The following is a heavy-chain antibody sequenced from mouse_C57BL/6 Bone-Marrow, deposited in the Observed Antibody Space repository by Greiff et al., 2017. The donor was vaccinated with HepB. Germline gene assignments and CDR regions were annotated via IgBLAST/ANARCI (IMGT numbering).Heavy chain of an antibody. CDR3: ARRYYGSTYWYFDV. J-gene: IGHJ1*03. CDR1: GYTFTSYW. D-gene: IGHD1-1*01. CDR2: IDPSDSYT. V-gene: IGHV1-50*01. Sequence: QVQLQQPGAELVKPGASVKLSCKASGYTFTSYWMQWVKQRPGQGLEWIGEIDPSDSYTNYNQKFKGKATLTVDTSSSTAYMQLSSLTSEDSAVYCCARRYYGSTYWYFDVWGTGTTVTVST.